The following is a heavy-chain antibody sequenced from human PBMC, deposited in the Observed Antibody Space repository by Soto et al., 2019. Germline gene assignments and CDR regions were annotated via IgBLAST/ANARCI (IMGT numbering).Heavy chain of an antibody. CDR1: GFTFSSYA. Sequence: GGSLRLSCAASGFTFSSYAMSWVRQAPGKGLEWVSSISSSSSYIYYADSVKGRFTISRDNAKNSLYLQMNSLRAEDTAVYYCARDGYYYDSSGYYYPYYYYGMDVWGQGTTVTVSS. CDR2: ISSSSSYI. D-gene: IGHD3-22*01. V-gene: IGHV3-21*01. J-gene: IGHJ6*02. CDR3: ARDGYYYDSSGYYYPYYYYGMDV.